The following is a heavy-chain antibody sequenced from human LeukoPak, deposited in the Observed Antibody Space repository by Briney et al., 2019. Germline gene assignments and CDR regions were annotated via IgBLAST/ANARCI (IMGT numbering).Heavy chain of an antibody. V-gene: IGHV3-7*01. J-gene: IGHJ4*02. Sequence: GGSLRLSCAASGFTFSSSWMSWVRQAPGKGLEWVANIKQDGSEKYYVDSVKGRFTISRDNTKNSLYLQMDRLRAEDTAVYYCARISIAVAGADYWGQGTLVTVSS. CDR2: IKQDGSEK. CDR1: GFTFSSSW. D-gene: IGHD6-19*01. CDR3: ARISIAVAGADY.